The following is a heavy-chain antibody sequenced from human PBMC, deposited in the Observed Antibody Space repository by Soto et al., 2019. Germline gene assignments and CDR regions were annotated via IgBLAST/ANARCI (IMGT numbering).Heavy chain of an antibody. J-gene: IGHJ3*02. Sequence: QITLKESGPTLVKPTQTLTLTCTFSGFSLSTSGVGVGWIRQPPGKALEWLALIYWDDDKRYSPSLKSRLTITKDTSKNQVVLTMTNMDPVDTATYYCAHRRWSSSWSAYAFDIWGQGTMVTVSS. CDR3: AHRRWSSSWSAYAFDI. V-gene: IGHV2-5*02. CDR2: IYWDDDK. D-gene: IGHD6-13*01. CDR1: GFSLSTSGVG.